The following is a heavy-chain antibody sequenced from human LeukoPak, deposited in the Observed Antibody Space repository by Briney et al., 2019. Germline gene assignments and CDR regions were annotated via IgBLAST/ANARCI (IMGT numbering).Heavy chain of an antibody. CDR1: GYTFTSYG. CDR2: IIPIFGTA. V-gene: IGHV1-69*06. CDR3: AREVNGRTMVRGVRDYYYYMDV. D-gene: IGHD3-10*01. J-gene: IGHJ6*03. Sequence: ASVKVSCKASGYTFTSYGISWVRQAPGQRLEWMGGIIPIFGTANYAQKFQGRVTITADKSASTAYLELSSLRSEDRAVYFCAREVNGRTMVRGVRDYYYYMDVWGKGNTVTVSS.